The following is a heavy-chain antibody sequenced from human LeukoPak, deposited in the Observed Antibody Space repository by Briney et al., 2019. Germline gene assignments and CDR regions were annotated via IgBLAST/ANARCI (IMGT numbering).Heavy chain of an antibody. CDR2: MTGISGST. CDR3: AKDPGDGDYFFFYYMDF. D-gene: IGHD4-17*01. Sequence: GGSLRLSCAASGFTFSAYAMNWVRQAPGEGLEWLSAMTGISGSTYYADSVKGRFTISRDTSKNTLYLEMNSLRVEDTATYYCAKDPGDGDYFFFYYMDFWGKGTTVTVSS. V-gene: IGHV3-23*01. J-gene: IGHJ6*03. CDR1: GFTFSAYA.